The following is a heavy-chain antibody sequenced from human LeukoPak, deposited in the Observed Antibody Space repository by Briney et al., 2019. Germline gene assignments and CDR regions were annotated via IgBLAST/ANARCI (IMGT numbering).Heavy chain of an antibody. V-gene: IGHV3-23*01. CDR3: AKWGDYDVLTGYYVSDY. Sequence: GASLRLSCAASGFTFSNYAMSWVRQAPGKGLEWVSAITGSGGNTYYADSVKGRFTISRDNSKNTVFLQMNSLRAEDTAVYYCAKWGDYDVLTGYYVSDYWGEGTLVTVSS. CDR2: ITGSGGNT. D-gene: IGHD3-9*01. J-gene: IGHJ4*02. CDR1: GFTFSNYA.